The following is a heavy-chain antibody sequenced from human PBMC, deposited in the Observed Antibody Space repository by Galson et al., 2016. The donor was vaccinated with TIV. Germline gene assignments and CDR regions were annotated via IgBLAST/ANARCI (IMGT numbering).Heavy chain of an antibody. CDR3: AKSQESYDSSGSLLQN. D-gene: IGHD3-22*01. J-gene: IGHJ4*02. CDR1: GVDFTKYA. V-gene: IGHV3-23*01. CDR2: INSRGSHS. Sequence: SLRLSCAVSGVDFTKYAMNWVRRAPGRGLEWVSGINSRGSHSYYAASVKGRFTISRDNSRSTLYLQMNNLRAEDTALYYCAKSQESYDSSGSLLQNWGQGTQVTASS.